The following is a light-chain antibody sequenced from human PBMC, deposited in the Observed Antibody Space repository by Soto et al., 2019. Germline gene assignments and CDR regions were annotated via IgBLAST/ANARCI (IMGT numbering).Light chain of an antibody. CDR2: AAS. CDR1: QGIRDC. J-gene: IGKJ4*01. V-gene: IGKV1-9*01. CDR3: PQFNVYPRN. Sequence: DIQLTQSPSFLSASVGDRVTITCRASQGIRDCLAWYQQKPGQPPKLLISAASTLQTGGPTRFSGIASGTDFTLIISTLQPADFATDYCPQFNVYPRNFGGGTKVE.